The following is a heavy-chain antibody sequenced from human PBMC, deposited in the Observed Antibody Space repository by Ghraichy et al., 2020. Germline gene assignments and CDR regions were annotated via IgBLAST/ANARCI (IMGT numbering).Heavy chain of an antibody. D-gene: IGHD6-13*01. Sequence: GGSLRLSCAASGFVCSSYAMSWVRQAPGKGLEWVSHISVSGGTTNYADSVRGRFTISRDDSKTTLYLQMNSLRADDAAVYFCAKPSSSWFDYWGQGTLVTVSS. CDR1: GFVCSSYA. CDR2: ISVSGGTT. CDR3: AKPSSSWFDY. V-gene: IGHV3-23*01. J-gene: IGHJ4*02.